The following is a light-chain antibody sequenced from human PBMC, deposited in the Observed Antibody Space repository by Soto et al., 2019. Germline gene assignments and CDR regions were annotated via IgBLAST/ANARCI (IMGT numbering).Light chain of an antibody. J-gene: IGLJ2*01. CDR2: GNS. CDR1: SSNIGAGYD. CDR3: QSHDSSLSGSV. V-gene: IGLV1-40*01. Sequence: QSVLTQPPSVSGAPGQRVIISCTGNSSNIGAGYDVHWYQQLPGTAPKLLIYGNSNRPSGVPDRFSGSKSGTSASLAITGLQAEDEADYYCQSHDSSLSGSVFGGGTQLTVL.